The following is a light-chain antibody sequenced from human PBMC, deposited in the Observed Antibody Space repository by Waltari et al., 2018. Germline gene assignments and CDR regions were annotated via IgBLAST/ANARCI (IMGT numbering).Light chain of an antibody. Sequence: QSALTQPASVSGSPGQSITISCTGTSSDVGFYNYVSWYQQHPGKAPKLMIYDVSERPSGVSNRFSGSKSGNTASLTICGLQAEDEADYYCNSYAGSSSWVFGGVTKLTVL. CDR1: SSDVGFYNY. J-gene: IGLJ3*02. CDR2: DVS. CDR3: NSYAGSSSWV. V-gene: IGLV2-14*01.